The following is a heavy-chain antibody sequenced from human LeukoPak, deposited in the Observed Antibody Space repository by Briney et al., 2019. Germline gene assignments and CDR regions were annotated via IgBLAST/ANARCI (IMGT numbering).Heavy chain of an antibody. CDR3: ARESAMIVFAVDY. Sequence: KASQTLSLTCTVSGGSISSGSYYWSWIRQPAGKGLEWIGRIYTSGSTNYNPSLKSRVTISVDTSKNQFSLKLSSVTAADTAVYYCARESAMIVFAVDYWGQGTLVTVSS. D-gene: IGHD3-22*01. CDR2: IYTSGST. CDR1: GGSISSGSYY. J-gene: IGHJ4*02. V-gene: IGHV4-61*02.